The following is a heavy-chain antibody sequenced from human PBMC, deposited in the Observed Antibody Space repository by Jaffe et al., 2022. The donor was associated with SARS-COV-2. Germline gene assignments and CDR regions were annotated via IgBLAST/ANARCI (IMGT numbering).Heavy chain of an antibody. Sequence: QLQLQESGPGLVKPSETLSLTCTVSGGSISSSSYYWGWIRQPPGKGLEWIGSIYYSGSTYYNPSLKSRVTISVDTSKNQFSLKLSSVTAADTAVYYCARLYTVGNAFDIWGQGTMVTVSS. CDR2: IYYSGST. CDR3: ARLYTVGNAFDI. D-gene: IGHD4-4*01. CDR1: GGSISSSSYY. J-gene: IGHJ3*02. V-gene: IGHV4-39*01.